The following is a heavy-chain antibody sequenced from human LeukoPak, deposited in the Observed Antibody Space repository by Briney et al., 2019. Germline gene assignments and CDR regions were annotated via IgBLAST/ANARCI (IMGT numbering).Heavy chain of an antibody. D-gene: IGHD3-10*01. J-gene: IGHJ4*02. CDR1: GDSIGRINYF. CDR3: ARAAHYGSGSYLMYYFDY. V-gene: IGHV4-39*07. Sequence: SETLSLTCTISGDSIGRINYFWGWIRQAPGKGLEWIVSMSYSGHTYYNPSLKSRVTTSIDTSKNQLSLNLKSVTAADTAVYYCARAAHYGSGSYLMYYFDYWGQGTLVTVSS. CDR2: MSYSGHT.